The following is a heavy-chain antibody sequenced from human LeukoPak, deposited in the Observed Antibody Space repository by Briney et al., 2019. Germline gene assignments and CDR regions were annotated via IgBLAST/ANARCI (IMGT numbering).Heavy chain of an antibody. J-gene: IGHJ3*02. D-gene: IGHD3-16*02. Sequence: SVKVSCKASGGTFSSYAISWVRQAPGQGLEWMGGIIPIFGTANYAQKFQGRVTITADESTSTAYTELSSLRSEDTAVYYCARGPLRLGELSPYDAFDIWGQGTMVTVSS. CDR1: GGTFSSYA. CDR2: IIPIFGTA. CDR3: ARGPLRLGELSPYDAFDI. V-gene: IGHV1-69*13.